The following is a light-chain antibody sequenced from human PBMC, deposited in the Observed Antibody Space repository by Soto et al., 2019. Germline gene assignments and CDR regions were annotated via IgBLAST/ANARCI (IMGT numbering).Light chain of an antibody. J-gene: IGKJ3*01. CDR3: QEYGSLPFT. CDR2: DTS. CDR1: QSVNNNY. V-gene: IGKV3-20*01. Sequence: EIVLMQSPGTLSLSPGEGATLSCRASQSVNNNYLAWYQQRPGQAPTVLIFDTSRRATGLPDRVSGGGSGTDFTRRISRVEPDGFEVYYWQEYGSLPFTFGPGTKVNI.